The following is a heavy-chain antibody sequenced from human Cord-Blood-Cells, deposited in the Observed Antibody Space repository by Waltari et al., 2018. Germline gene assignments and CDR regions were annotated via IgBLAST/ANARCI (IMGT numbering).Heavy chain of an antibody. Sequence: EVQLVESGGGLVQPGGSLRLSCAASGFTFSSYAMSWVRQAPGKGLEWVSAISGSGGSTYYADSVKGRFTNSRDNSKNTLYLQMNSLRAEDTAVYYCAKLGGVGATFLDAFDIWGQGTMVTVSS. CDR3: AKLGGVGATFLDAFDI. J-gene: IGHJ3*02. V-gene: IGHV3-23*04. CDR1: GFTFSSYA. CDR2: ISGSGGST. D-gene: IGHD1-26*01.